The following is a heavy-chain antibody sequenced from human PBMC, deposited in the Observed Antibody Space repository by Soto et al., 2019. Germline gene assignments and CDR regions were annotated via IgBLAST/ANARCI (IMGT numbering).Heavy chain of an antibody. CDR3: VRGYDFKSSLFYL. V-gene: IGHV4-61*01. D-gene: IGHD5-12*01. CDR1: GCSVSSVTSY. Sequence: SETLSLTCIVSGCSVSSVTSYWNWIRQTPGKRLEWIGYISYSGSTNYSPSYKSRVTMSLDTSKNQFSLKLISATAADTAVYYFVRGYDFKSSLFYLCGQVILVTVSS. J-gene: IGHJ5*02. CDR2: ISYSGST.